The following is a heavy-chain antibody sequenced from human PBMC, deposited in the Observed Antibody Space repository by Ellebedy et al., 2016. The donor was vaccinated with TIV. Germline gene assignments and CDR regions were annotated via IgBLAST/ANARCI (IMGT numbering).Heavy chain of an antibody. CDR1: GYTFTTYA. V-gene: IGHV1-18*01. CDR3: ARDRY. Sequence: AASVKVSCNASGYTFTTYAIRWVRQAPGQGLEYMGWISAYDGDTNYEQKFRGRLTLTTDTSTSTAYVELRGLGSDDKAVYYCARDRYWGQGTLVTVSS. J-gene: IGHJ4*02. CDR2: ISAYDGDT.